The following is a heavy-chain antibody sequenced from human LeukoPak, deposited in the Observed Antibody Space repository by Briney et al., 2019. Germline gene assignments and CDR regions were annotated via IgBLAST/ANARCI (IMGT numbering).Heavy chain of an antibody. CDR2: ILPDGRDT. D-gene: IGHD3-10*01. CDR3: SGRYGPGPV. V-gene: IGHV1-2*02. Sequence: ASVKVSCKASGYTFAAHHIHWVRQAPGQGLEWMGWILPDGRDTKYSQKFQDRMTLTTDTSTNTAYMELNRLKPDDTAVYYCSGRYGPGPVWGQGTLISAS. J-gene: IGHJ4*02. CDR1: GYTFAAHH.